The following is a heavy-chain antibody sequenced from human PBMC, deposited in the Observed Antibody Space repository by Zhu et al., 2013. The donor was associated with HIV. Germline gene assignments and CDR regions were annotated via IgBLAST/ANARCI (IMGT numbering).Heavy chain of an antibody. CDR3: AKVYAGLWEGLYFYFGMDV. D-gene: IGHD2-2*01. V-gene: IGHV3-23*04. J-gene: IGHJ6*02. CDR2: ISGSGIST. CDR1: GFTFSNYA. Sequence: EVQLVESGGGLVQPGGSLRLSCAASGFTFSNYAMSWVRQAPGKGLQWVSAISGSGISTYYADSVKGRFTISRDNSENTLYLHINSLTVEDTAVYSCAKVYAGLWEGLYFYFGMDVWGQGTTVTVSS.